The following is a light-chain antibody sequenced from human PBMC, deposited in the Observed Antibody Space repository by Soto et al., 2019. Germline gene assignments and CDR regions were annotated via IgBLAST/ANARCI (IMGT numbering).Light chain of an antibody. CDR3: QQTYSIPWT. Sequence: DIQMTQSPSSLSASMGDRVTITCRASQSINTFLNCYQQQPGRAPRLLIYAASTLQSGVPSRFSGSGSGRDFTLTITSLQPEDFVIYYCQQTYSIPWTFGPGTKVDIK. CDR1: QSINTF. V-gene: IGKV1-39*01. CDR2: AAS. J-gene: IGKJ1*01.